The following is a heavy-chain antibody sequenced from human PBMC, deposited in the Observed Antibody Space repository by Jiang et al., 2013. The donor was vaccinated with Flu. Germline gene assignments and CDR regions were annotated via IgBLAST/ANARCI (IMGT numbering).Heavy chain of an antibody. D-gene: IGHD1-26*01. CDR3: ARMGVSGSLDY. J-gene: IGHJ4*02. V-gene: IGHV2-5*02. Sequence: IYWDDDKRYSPSLKSRLTITKDTSKNQVVLTMTNMDPVDTATYYCARMGVSGSLDYWGQGTLVTVSS. CDR2: IYWDDDK.